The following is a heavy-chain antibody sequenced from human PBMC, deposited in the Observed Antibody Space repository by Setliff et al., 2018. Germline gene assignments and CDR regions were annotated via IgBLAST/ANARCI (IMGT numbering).Heavy chain of an antibody. J-gene: IGHJ4*01. CDR3: ARERYFDWFFED. V-gene: IGHV4-34*01. Sequence: SETLSLTCSVYGESFSNNYWSWIRQPPGKGLEWIGEINHSGSTNYNPSLTSRVTISVDTSKNQFSLKLSSVTAADTAVYYCARERYFDWFFEDWGHGTLVTVSS. CDR2: INHSGST. D-gene: IGHD3-9*01. CDR1: GESFSNNY.